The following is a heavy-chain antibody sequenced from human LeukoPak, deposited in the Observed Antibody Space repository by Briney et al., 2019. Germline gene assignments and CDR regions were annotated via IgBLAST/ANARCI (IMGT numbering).Heavy chain of an antibody. D-gene: IGHD4-17*01. Sequence: GGSLRLSCAASGFTVSSNYMSWVRQAPGKGLEWVSGINWNGGSTGYADSVKGRFTISRGNAKNSLYLQMNSLRAEDTALYYCARDYGDSPGGYWGQGTLVTVSS. V-gene: IGHV3-20*04. CDR3: ARDYGDSPGGY. CDR1: GFTVSSNY. J-gene: IGHJ4*02. CDR2: INWNGGST.